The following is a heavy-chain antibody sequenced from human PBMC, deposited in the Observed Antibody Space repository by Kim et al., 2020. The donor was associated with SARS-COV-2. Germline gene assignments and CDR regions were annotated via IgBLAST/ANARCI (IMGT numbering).Heavy chain of an antibody. V-gene: IGHV3-66*01. J-gene: IGHJ1*01. CDR2: IYSGGST. CDR1: GFTVSSND. D-gene: IGHD2-15*01. Sequence: GGSLRLSCAASGFTVSSNDMSWVRQAPGKGLEWVSAIYSGGSTSYADSAKSSFTISSDNTKNTLHLQMNSLRAEDTAADYCSTDGVVVSGGSCKYFHHWG. CDR3: STDGVVVSGGSCKYFHH.